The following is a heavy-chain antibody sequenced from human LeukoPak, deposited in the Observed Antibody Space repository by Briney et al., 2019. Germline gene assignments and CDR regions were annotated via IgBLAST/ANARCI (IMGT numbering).Heavy chain of an antibody. D-gene: IGHD6-6*01. Sequence: ASVKVSCKASGYTFTSYGISWVRQAPGQGLEWMGWISAYNGNTNYARKLQGRVTMTTDTSTSTAYMELRSLRSDDTAVYYCARGEYSSSSPDAFDIWGQGTMVTVSS. J-gene: IGHJ3*02. CDR3: ARGEYSSSSPDAFDI. CDR1: GYTFTSYG. V-gene: IGHV1-18*01. CDR2: ISAYNGNT.